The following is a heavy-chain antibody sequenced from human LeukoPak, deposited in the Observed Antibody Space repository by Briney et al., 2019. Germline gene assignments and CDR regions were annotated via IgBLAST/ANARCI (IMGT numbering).Heavy chain of an antibody. CDR2: VHNVGST. CDR1: GVSTTNGIYY. CDR3: ARRAEYNSGWHCYLDH. V-gene: IGHV4-39*01. Sequence: RPSETLSLTCTVSGVSTTNGIYYWAWIRQPPGKGLECIGSVHNVGSTYYNLSLRSRVTMSIDTSKNQFSLRLNSVTAADTAVYYCARRAEYNSGWHCYLDHWGQGILVTVSS. J-gene: IGHJ4*02. D-gene: IGHD6-19*01.